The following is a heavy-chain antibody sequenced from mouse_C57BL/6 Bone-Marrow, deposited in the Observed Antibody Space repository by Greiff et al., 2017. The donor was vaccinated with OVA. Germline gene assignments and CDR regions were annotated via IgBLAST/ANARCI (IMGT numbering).Heavy chain of an antibody. CDR2: IDPNSGGT. CDR3: ARGTRVRQPYAMDY. D-gene: IGHD3-2*01. J-gene: IGHJ4*01. CDR1: GYTFTSYW. V-gene: IGHV1-72*01. Sequence: QVQLQQPGAELVKPGASVKLSCKASGYTFTSYWMHWVKQRPGRGLEWIGRIDPNSGGTKYNEKFKSKATLTVDKPSSTAYMQLSSLTSEDSAVYYCARGTRVRQPYAMDYWGQGTSVTVSS.